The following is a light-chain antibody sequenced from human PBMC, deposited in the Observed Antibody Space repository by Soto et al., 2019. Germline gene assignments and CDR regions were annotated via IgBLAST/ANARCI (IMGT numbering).Light chain of an antibody. CDR2: GAS. Sequence: EVVMTQSPATLSVSPGERATVSCRASQSVSSNLAWYQQKPGQAPRLLIYGASTRATGIPARFSGSGSGTEFTLTISSLQSEDFAVYYCQQYNNWLPWTFCQGTMVDI. CDR3: QQYNNWLPWT. CDR1: QSVSSN. J-gene: IGKJ1*01. V-gene: IGKV3-15*01.